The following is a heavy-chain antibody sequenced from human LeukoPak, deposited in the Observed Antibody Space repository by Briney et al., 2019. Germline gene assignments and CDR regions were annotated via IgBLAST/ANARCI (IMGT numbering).Heavy chain of an antibody. V-gene: IGHV1-18*01. Sequence: ASVKVSCKASGYPFTSYGLSWVRQAPGQGLEWMGWISPYNGNTNYAQKLQGRVTMTTDTSTTTAYMELRSLRSDDTAVYYCARFFSRSDSRDYWGQGTLVTVSS. CDR3: ARFFSRSDSRDY. D-gene: IGHD3-22*01. J-gene: IGHJ4*02. CDR1: GYPFTSYG. CDR2: ISPYNGNT.